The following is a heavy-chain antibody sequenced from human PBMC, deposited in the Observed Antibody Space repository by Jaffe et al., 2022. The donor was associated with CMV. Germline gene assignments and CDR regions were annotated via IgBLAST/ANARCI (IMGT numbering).Heavy chain of an antibody. CDR2: ISSSGSTI. V-gene: IGHV3-48*03. D-gene: IGHD3-22*01. CDR3: ARDSPTYYYDSSGDAFDI. Sequence: EVQLVESGGGLVQPGGSLRLSCAASGFTFSSYEMNWVRQAPGKGLEWVSYISSSGSTIYYADSVKGRFTISRDNAKNSLYLQMNSLRAEDTAVYYCARDSPTYYYDSSGDAFDIWGQGTMVTVSS. J-gene: IGHJ3*02. CDR1: GFTFSSYE.